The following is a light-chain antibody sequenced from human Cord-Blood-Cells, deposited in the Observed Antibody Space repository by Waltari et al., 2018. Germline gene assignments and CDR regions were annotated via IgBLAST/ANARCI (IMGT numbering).Light chain of an antibody. J-gene: IGLJ3*02. V-gene: IGLV6-57*03. CDR2: EDN. Sequence: NFMLTQPHSVSESPGKTVTISCTRSSGSIASNYVQWYQQRPGSAPTTVIYEDNQRPSGVPVRFSGSIDSSSNSASLTISGLKTEDEADYYCQSYDSSNWVCGGGTKLTVL. CDR1: SGSIASNY. CDR3: QSYDSSNWV.